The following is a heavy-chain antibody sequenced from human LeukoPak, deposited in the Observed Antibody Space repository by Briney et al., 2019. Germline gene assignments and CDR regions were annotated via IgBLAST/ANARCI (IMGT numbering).Heavy chain of an antibody. J-gene: IGHJ5*02. CDR3: AREGYSYGYNWFDP. CDR1: GFTFGDYA. V-gene: IGHV3-7*01. D-gene: IGHD5-18*01. CDR2: IKQDGSEK. Sequence: GGSLRLSCTASGFTFGDYAMSWVRQAPGKGLEWVANIKQDGSEKYYVDSAKGRFTISRDNAKNSLYLQMNSLRAEDTAVYYCAREGYSYGYNWFDPWGQGTLVTVSS.